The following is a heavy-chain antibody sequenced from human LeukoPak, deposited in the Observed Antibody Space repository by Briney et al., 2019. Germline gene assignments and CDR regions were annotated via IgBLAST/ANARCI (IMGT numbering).Heavy chain of an antibody. Sequence: PGGSLRLSCAASGFTFSSYWMHWVRQAPGKGLVWDSRVNSEGSSTSYADSVKGRFTISRDNAKNTLYLQMNSLRAEDTAVYYCARDGPNDYGEDDAFDIWGQGTMVTVSS. D-gene: IGHD4/OR15-4a*01. V-gene: IGHV3-74*01. J-gene: IGHJ3*02. CDR1: GFTFSSYW. CDR2: VNSEGSST. CDR3: ARDGPNDYGEDDAFDI.